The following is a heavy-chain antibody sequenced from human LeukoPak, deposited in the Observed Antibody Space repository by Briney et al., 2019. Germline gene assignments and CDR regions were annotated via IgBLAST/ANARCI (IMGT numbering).Heavy chain of an antibody. J-gene: IGHJ4*02. CDR1: GFTFSSYR. Sequence: GGSLRLSCAASGFTFSSYRMNWVRQAPGKGLEWVSSFSSSSSYIYYADSVKGRFTISRDNAKNSLYLQMNSLRAEDTAVYYCARDTSGYYRVYYFDYWGQGTLVTVSS. CDR2: FSSSSSYI. V-gene: IGHV3-21*01. D-gene: IGHD3-22*01. CDR3: ARDTSGYYRVYYFDY.